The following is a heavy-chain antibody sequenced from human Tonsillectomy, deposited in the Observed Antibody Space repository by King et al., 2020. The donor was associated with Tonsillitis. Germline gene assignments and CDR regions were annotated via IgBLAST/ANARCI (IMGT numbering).Heavy chain of an antibody. J-gene: IGHJ6*02. CDR3: ATLPPTPYYYYYGLDV. V-gene: IGHV1-2*02. Sequence: QLVQSGAEVKKPGASVKISCKASGYTFTGYYMHWVRQAPGQGLEWMGWLNPNNGDTNYPLKFQGRVTMTRDTSISTAYMELSSLRSDDTAVYYCATLPPTPYYYYYGLDVWGQGTTVTVSS. CDR1: GYTFTGYY. D-gene: IGHD2-15*01. CDR2: LNPNNGDT.